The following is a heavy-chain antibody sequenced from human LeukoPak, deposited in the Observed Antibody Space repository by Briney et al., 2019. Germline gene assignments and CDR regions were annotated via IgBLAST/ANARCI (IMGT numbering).Heavy chain of an antibody. CDR3: ARELWFGDLLGAFDI. Sequence: SEPLSLTCTVPGGSISSHYWGWFRQPPGKGLEGCGSMYHSGSSYYNPSLKSRVTISVDTSKNQFSLKLSSVTAADTAVYYCARELWFGDLLGAFDIWGQGTMVTVSP. D-gene: IGHD3-10*01. CDR2: MYHSGSS. CDR1: GGSISSHY. J-gene: IGHJ3*02. V-gene: IGHV4-39*07.